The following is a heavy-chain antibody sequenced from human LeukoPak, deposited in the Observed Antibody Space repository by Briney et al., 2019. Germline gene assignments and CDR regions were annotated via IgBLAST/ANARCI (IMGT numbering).Heavy chain of an antibody. CDR2: IFPSDSDT. J-gene: IGHJ4*02. D-gene: IGHD6-6*01. Sequence: GESLKISCKGSGYTFTSYWIGWVRQMPGKGLEWMGFIFPSDSDTRYSPSFQGQVTISADKSISTAYLQWSSLKASDTAMYYCARPRSGELVMFDYWGQGTLVTVSS. CDR3: ARPRSGELVMFDY. V-gene: IGHV5-51*01. CDR1: GYTFTSYW.